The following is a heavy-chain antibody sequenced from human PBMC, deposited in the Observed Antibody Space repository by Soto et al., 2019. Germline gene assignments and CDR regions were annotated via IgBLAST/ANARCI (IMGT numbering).Heavy chain of an antibody. Sequence: GESLTISCKGSGYSFSSYWIGWVRQMPGKGLEWMGIIYPGDSDTRYSPSFQGQVTISADKSISTAYLQWRSLKASDTAMYYCARTSAAGKYYYGMDVWGHWTTVTVSS. CDR3: ARTSAAGKYYYGMDV. CDR2: IYPGDSDT. V-gene: IGHV5-51*01. J-gene: IGHJ6*02. CDR1: GYSFSSYW. D-gene: IGHD6-13*01.